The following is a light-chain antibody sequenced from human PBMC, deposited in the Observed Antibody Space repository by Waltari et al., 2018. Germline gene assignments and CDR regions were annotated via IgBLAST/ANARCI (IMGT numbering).Light chain of an antibody. V-gene: IGLV3-19*01. J-gene: IGLJ2*01. CDR2: GKN. Sequence: SSELSQDPAVSVALGQTVRITRQGDSLRTYYASWSRQKPGQSPVLLIYGKNNRPSGIPDRSSASSSGNTASWTITGARAEDEADYYCNTRDMSGDVVFGGGTKLTVL. CDR3: NTRDMSGDVV. CDR1: SLRTYY.